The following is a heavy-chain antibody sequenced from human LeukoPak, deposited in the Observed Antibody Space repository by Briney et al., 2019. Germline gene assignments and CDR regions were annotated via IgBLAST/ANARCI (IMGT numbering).Heavy chain of an antibody. Sequence: SETLSLTCTVSGGSISSYYWSWIRQPPGKGLEWIGYIYYSGSTNYNPSLKSRVTISVDTSKNQFSLKLSSVTAADTAVYYCARVPIQLWVVFDYWGQGTLVTVSS. CDR1: GGSISSYY. D-gene: IGHD5-18*01. CDR3: ARVPIQLWVVFDY. V-gene: IGHV4-59*01. CDR2: IYYSGST. J-gene: IGHJ4*02.